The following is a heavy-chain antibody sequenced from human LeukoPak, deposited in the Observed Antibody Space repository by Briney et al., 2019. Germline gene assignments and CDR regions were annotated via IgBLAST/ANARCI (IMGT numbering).Heavy chain of an antibody. Sequence: SETLSLTCTVSGGSISSSSYSWGWIRQPPGKGLEWIGSIYYSGSTYYNPSLKSRVTISVDTSKNQFSLKLSSVTAADTAVYYCARVNHDYWGQGTLVTVSS. CDR3: ARVNHDY. CDR2: IYYSGST. J-gene: IGHJ4*02. V-gene: IGHV4-39*01. CDR1: GGSISSSSYS.